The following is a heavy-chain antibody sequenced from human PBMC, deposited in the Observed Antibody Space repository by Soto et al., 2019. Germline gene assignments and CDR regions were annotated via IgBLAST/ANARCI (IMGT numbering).Heavy chain of an antibody. CDR2: IYYRGCT. V-gene: IGHV4-31*03. CDR1: GGSISSGGYY. D-gene: IGHD2-21*02. CDR3: AASFDGDHYYFAY. Sequence: QVQLQESRPGLVKPSQTLSLTCTVSGGSISSGGYYWSWIRQHPGKGLEWIGYIYYRGCTYYNPSLKSRVTRSVDTSKNQFSLKLSSVTAADTAVYYCAASFDGDHYYFAYWGQGTLVTVSS. J-gene: IGHJ4*02.